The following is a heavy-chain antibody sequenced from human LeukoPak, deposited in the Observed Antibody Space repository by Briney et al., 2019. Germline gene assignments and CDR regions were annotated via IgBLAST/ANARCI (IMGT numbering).Heavy chain of an antibody. CDR1: GFTFSSYA. CDR2: ISYDGSNK. D-gene: IGHD3-22*01. J-gene: IGHJ4*02. Sequence: GGSLGLSCAASGFTFSSYAMHWVRQAPGKGLEWVAVISYDGSNKYYADSVKGRFTISRDNSKNTLYLQMNSLRAEDTAVYYCARGVGAHYYDSSGSNDYWGQGTLVTVSS. CDR3: ARGVGAHYYDSSGSNDY. V-gene: IGHV3-30*04.